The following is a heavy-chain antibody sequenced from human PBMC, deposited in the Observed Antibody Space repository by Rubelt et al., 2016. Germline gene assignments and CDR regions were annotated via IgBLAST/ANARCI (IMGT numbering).Heavy chain of an antibody. V-gene: IGHV1-18*01. D-gene: IGHD6-19*01. CDR2: ISAYHGNT. CDR1: GYTFTSYG. CDR3: ATIAVAGYHPATVFDY. Sequence: QVQLVQSGAEVKKPGASVKVSCKASGYTFTSYGISWVRQAPGQGLEWMGWISAYHGNTNYAQKLRGRVTMTTDTSTSAAYMVRRSLRSDDTAVYYCATIAVAGYHPATVFDYWGQGTLVTVSS. J-gene: IGHJ4*02.